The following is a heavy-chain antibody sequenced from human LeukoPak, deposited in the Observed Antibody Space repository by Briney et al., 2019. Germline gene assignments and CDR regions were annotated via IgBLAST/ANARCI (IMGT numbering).Heavy chain of an antibody. CDR1: GFTFSSYG. CDR2: ISGSGGST. J-gene: IGHJ4*02. D-gene: IGHD3-22*01. Sequence: PGGSLRLSCAASGFTFSSYGMSWVRQAPGKGLEWVSAISGSGGSTYYADSVKGRFTISRDNSKNTLYLQMNSLRAEDTAVYYCAKASFMIVVRGVWYFDYWGQGTLVTVSS. V-gene: IGHV3-23*01. CDR3: AKASFMIVVRGVWYFDY.